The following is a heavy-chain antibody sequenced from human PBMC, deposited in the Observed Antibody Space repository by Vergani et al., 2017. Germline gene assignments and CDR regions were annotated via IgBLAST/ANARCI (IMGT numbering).Heavy chain of an antibody. V-gene: IGHV1-69*01. CDR3: ARVLGPSGYDILTPLSVVDAFDI. CDR2: IIPIFGTA. CDR1: GGTFSSYA. J-gene: IGHJ3*02. Sequence: QVQLVQSGAEVKKPGSSVKVSCKASGGTFSSYAISWVRQAPGQGLEWMGGIIPIFGTANYAQKFQGRVTITADESTSTAYMELSSLRSDDTAVYYCARVLGPSGYDILTPLSVVDAFDIWGQGTMVTVSS. D-gene: IGHD3-9*01.